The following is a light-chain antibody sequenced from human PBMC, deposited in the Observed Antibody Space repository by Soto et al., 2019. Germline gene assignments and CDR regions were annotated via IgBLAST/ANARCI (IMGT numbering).Light chain of an antibody. J-gene: IGKJ1*01. CDR2: GAS. V-gene: IGKV3-20*01. Sequence: EIVLTQSPGTLSLSPGERATLSCRASQSISSNYLAWYQQKPGQAPRLLIYGASSRATGIPDRFSGSVSGTDFTLTISRLEPEDFAVYYCQRYSSSPKWTFGQGTKVEVK. CDR3: QRYSSSPKWT. CDR1: QSISSNY.